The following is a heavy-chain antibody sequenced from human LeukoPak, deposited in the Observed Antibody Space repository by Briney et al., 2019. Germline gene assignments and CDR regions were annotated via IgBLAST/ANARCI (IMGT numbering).Heavy chain of an antibody. J-gene: IGHJ4*02. V-gene: IGHV3-30*18. CDR1: GFTFSSYG. CDR3: AKDANYGGNSILFDY. Sequence: GGSLRLSCAASGFTFSSYGMHWVRQAPGKGLEWVAVISYDGSNKYYADSVKGRFTNSRDNSKNTLYLQMNSLRAEDTAVYYCAKDANYGGNSILFDYWGQGTLVTVSS. D-gene: IGHD4-23*01. CDR2: ISYDGSNK.